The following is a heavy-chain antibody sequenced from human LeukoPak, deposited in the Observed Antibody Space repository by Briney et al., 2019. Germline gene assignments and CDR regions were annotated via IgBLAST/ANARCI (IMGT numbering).Heavy chain of an antibody. CDR3: ARDRGVVPAAIGVYYYYYMDV. V-gene: IGHV1-69*01. D-gene: IGHD2-2*01. CDR1: GGTFSSYA. CDR2: IIPIFGTA. Sequence: SVKVSCKASGGTFSSYAISWVRQAPGQGLEWMGGIIPIFGTANYAQKFQGRVTITADESTSTAYMELSGLRSEDTAVYYCARDRGVVPAAIGVYYYYYMDVWGKGTTVTVSS. J-gene: IGHJ6*03.